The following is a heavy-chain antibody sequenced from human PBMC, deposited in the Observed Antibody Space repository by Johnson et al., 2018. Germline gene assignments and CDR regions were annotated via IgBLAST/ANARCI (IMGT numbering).Heavy chain of an antibody. CDR2: IYYSVST. CDR1: GGSISSYY. Sequence: QVQLQESGPGLVKPSETLSLTCTVSGGSISSYYWRWIRQPPGKGLEWLGYIYYSVSTHYNPSLKSRVTISVDTSKNQFSLKLSSVTAADTAVYYCARGRPPTTRRVAFDIWGQGTMVTVSS. D-gene: IGHD4-17*01. J-gene: IGHJ3*02. CDR3: ARGRPPTTRRVAFDI. V-gene: IGHV4-59*01.